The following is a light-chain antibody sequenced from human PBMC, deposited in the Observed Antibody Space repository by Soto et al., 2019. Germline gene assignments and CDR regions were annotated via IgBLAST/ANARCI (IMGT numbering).Light chain of an antibody. V-gene: IGLV1-44*01. Sequence: QSVLTQPPSASRTPGPRVTISCSGSSSNIGSNTVNWYQQLPGTAPKLLIYSNNQRPSGVPDRFSGSKSGTSASLAISGLQSEDEADYYCAAGYDSQNGLVSGTGTKVTV. CDR2: SNN. CDR1: SSNIGSNT. J-gene: IGLJ1*01. CDR3: AAGYDSQNGLV.